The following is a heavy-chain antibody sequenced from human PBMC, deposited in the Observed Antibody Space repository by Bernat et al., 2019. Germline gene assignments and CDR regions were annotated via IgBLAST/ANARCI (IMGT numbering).Heavy chain of an antibody. CDR2: ISSSGSTI. Sequence: EVQLVESGGGLVQPGGSLRLSCAASGFTFSSYEMNWVRQAPGKGLEWVSYISSSGSTIYYADYVKGRLTISRDNAKNSLYLQMNSLRAEDTAVYYCARETVVAATRIQTLDYWGQGTLVTVSS. D-gene: IGHD2-15*01. CDR1: GFTFSSYE. CDR3: ARETVVAATRIQTLDY. V-gene: IGHV3-48*03. J-gene: IGHJ4*02.